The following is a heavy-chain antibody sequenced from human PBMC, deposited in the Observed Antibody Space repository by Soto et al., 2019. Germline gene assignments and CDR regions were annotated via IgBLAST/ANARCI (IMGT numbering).Heavy chain of an antibody. CDR1: GGTFSIYA. CDR3: ARDGPENYYGMDV. CDR2: IIPIFGTA. Sequence: SVKVSCKASGGTFSIYAISGVRQSPGQGLEWMGGIIPIFGTANYAQKFQGRVTITADKSTSTAYMELSSLRSEDTAVYYCARDGPENYYGMDVWGQGTTVTVSS. V-gene: IGHV1-69*06. J-gene: IGHJ6*02.